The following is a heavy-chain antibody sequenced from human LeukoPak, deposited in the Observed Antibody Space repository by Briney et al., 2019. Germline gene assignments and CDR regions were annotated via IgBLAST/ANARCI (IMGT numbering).Heavy chain of an antibody. J-gene: IGHJ4*02. Sequence: ASVTVSCKASGYTFTSYVISWVRQAPGQGLEWMGWISAYNGNTNYAQKLQGRVTITTDTSTSTGYMGLRSLRSDDTGVYYCARDYYYFWSGYYTGGLGWWGQGTLVTVSS. CDR3: ARDYYYFWSGYYTGGLGW. D-gene: IGHD3-3*01. V-gene: IGHV1-18*01. CDR2: ISAYNGNT. CDR1: GYTFTSYV.